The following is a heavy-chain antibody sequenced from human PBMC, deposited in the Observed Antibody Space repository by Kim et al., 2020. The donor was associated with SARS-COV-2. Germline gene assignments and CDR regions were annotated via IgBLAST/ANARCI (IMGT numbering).Heavy chain of an antibody. D-gene: IGHD3-16*01. CDR1: GGSISGSSFY. Sequence: SETLSLTCTVSGGSISGSSFYWGWIRQPPGKGLEWIGSISYTESTYYNPSLKSRVTIFVDTSNNQFSLRLSSVIAADTGVYYCARHGARNNFFDPWGQGT. CDR3: ARHGARNNFFDP. CDR2: ISYTEST. J-gene: IGHJ5*02. V-gene: IGHV4-39*01.